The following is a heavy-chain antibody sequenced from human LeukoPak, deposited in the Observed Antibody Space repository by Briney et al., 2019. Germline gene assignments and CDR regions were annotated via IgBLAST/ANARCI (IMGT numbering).Heavy chain of an antibody. CDR1: GFTFGDYA. D-gene: IGHD3-22*01. V-gene: IGHV3-49*04. J-gene: IGHJ4*02. Sequence: GGSLRLSCTASGFTFGDYAMSWVRQAPGKGLEYVGILRSKAYGGTTEYAASVQGRFTISRDDSKTIAYLQMNILKTEDTGVYYCTRVGHYYDSRGYYVVDFDYWGQGTLVTVSS. CDR2: LRSKAYGGTT. CDR3: TRVGHYYDSRGYYVVDFDY.